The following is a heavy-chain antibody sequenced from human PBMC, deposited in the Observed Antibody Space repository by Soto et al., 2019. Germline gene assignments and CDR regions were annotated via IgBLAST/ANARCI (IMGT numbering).Heavy chain of an antibody. J-gene: IGHJ5*02. D-gene: IGHD4-17*01. CDR1: GFTVSSDY. CDR2: IYTGGST. Sequence: EVQLVESGGGLIQPGGSLRLSCAASGFTVSSDYMSWVRQAPGKGLEWVSVIYTGGSTYYADSVKGRFTFSRDNSKNTLYLQMNSLRAEDTAVYYCARAYGGNPALFDPWGQGTLVTVFS. V-gene: IGHV3-53*01. CDR3: ARAYGGNPALFDP.